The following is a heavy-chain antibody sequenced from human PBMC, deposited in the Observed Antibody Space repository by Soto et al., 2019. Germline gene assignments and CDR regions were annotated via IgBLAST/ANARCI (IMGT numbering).Heavy chain of an antibody. J-gene: IGHJ4*02. CDR2: IYYSGST. CDR1: GGSISSYY. D-gene: IGHD4-17*01. Sequence: SETLSLTCTVSGGSISSYYWSWIRQSPGKGLEWIGYIYYSGSTYYNPSLKSRVTISVDTSKNQFSLKLSSVTAADTAVYYCARDPGFDDYGHFDYWGQGTLVTVSS. V-gene: IGHV4-59*12. CDR3: ARDPGFDDYGHFDY.